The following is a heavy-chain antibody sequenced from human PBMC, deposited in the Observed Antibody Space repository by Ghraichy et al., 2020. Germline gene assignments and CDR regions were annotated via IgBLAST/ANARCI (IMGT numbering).Heavy chain of an antibody. D-gene: IGHD4-23*01. J-gene: IGHJ5*02. CDR2: IHPSGST. Sequence: SETLSLTCAVFGGSFSDHYRVWIRQPPGKGLEWIGEIHPSGSTNYNPSLASRVTMSVDTSKNQFSLKLSSVTAADTAVYYCARDYGGYNWFDPWGQGTLVTVSS. CDR3: ARDYGGYNWFDP. V-gene: IGHV4-34*01. CDR1: GGSFSDHY.